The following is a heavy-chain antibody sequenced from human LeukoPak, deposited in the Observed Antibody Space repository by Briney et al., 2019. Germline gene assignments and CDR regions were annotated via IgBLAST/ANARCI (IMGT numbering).Heavy chain of an antibody. Sequence: PSQTLSLTCAVSGGSISSYYWSWIRQPPGKGLEWIGEINHSGSTNYNPSLKSRVTISVDTSKNQFSLKLSSVTAADTAVYYCARGRGHNYWGQGTLVTVSS. CDR2: INHSGST. CDR1: GGSISSYY. CDR3: ARGRGHNY. V-gene: IGHV4-34*01. D-gene: IGHD3-10*01. J-gene: IGHJ4*02.